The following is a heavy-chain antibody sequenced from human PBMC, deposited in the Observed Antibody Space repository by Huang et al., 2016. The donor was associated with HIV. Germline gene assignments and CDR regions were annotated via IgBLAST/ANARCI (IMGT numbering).Heavy chain of an antibody. Sequence: QVQLVESGGGVVQPGRSLRLSCAAFGFTFNKFDMHWVRQAPGKGLEWVAIISYEGSRKYHADSVKGRFTISRDNSKNTVYLQMNSLRVEDTAVYYCAKDGRGSGTYYDYFEYWGQGTLVTVSS. CDR1: GFTFNKFD. CDR2: ISYEGSRK. J-gene: IGHJ4*02. CDR3: AKDGRGSGTYYDYFEY. D-gene: IGHD1-26*01. V-gene: IGHV3-30*18.